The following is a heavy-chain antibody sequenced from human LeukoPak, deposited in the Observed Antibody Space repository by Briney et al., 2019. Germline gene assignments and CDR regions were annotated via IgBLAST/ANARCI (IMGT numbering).Heavy chain of an antibody. CDR2: IYHSGST. Sequence: SETLSLTCAVSGGSISSSNWWSWVRQPPGKGLEWIGSIYHSGSTYYNPSLKSRVTISVDTSKNQFSLKLSSVTAADTAVYYCARHGGSGGAFDIWGQGTMVTVSS. J-gene: IGHJ3*02. CDR1: GGSISSSNW. D-gene: IGHD2-15*01. V-gene: IGHV4-4*02. CDR3: ARHGGSGGAFDI.